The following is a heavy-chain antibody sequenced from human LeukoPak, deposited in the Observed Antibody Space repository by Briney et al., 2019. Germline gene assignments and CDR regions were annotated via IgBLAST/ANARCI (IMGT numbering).Heavy chain of an antibody. CDR2: INSDGSST. V-gene: IGHV3-74*01. D-gene: IGHD3-9*01. CDR3: ARELRTPYDILGRGNAFDI. CDR1: GFTFSSYW. Sequence: GGSLRLSCAASGFTFSSYWMHWVRQAPGKGLVWVSRINSDGSSTSYADSVKGRFTISRDNAKKSPYLQMNSLRAEDTAVYYCARELRTPYDILGRGNAFDIWGLGTMITVSS. J-gene: IGHJ3*02.